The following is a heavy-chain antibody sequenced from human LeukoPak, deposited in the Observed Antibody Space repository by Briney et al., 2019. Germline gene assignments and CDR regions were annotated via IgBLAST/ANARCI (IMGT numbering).Heavy chain of an antibody. CDR2: TYYRSKWYN. D-gene: IGHD5-12*01. V-gene: IGHV6-1*01. CDR1: GDSVSSNSAA. Sequence: SQTLSLTCALSGDSVSSNSAAWNWIRQSPWRGLEWLGRTYYRSKWYNDYAVSVKSRITINPDTSKNQFSLQLNSVTPEDTAVYYCARVGSGYDLRAFDIWGQGTMVTVSS. J-gene: IGHJ3*02. CDR3: ARVGSGYDLRAFDI.